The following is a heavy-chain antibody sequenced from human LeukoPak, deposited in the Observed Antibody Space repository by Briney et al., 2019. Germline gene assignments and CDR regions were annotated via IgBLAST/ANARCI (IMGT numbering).Heavy chain of an antibody. CDR1: GFTFSSYE. V-gene: IGHV3-48*03. CDR3: ARGRGYSSSWRYYYYYYYMDV. J-gene: IGHJ6*03. CDR2: ISSSGSTI. Sequence: GGSLRLSCAASGFTFSSYEMNWVRQAPGKGLEWVSYISSSGSTIYYADSVKGRFTISRDNAKNSLYLQMNSLRAEDTAVYYCARGRGYSSSWRYYYYYYYMDVWGKGTTVTISS. D-gene: IGHD6-13*01.